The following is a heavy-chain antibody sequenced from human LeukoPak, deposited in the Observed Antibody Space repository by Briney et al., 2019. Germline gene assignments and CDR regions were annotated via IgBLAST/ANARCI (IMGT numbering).Heavy chain of an antibody. CDR1: GYTFTGYY. J-gene: IGHJ6*03. CDR2: INPNSGGT. D-gene: IGHD6-19*01. V-gene: IGHV1-2*02. Sequence: ASVKVSCKASGYTFTGYYMHWVRQAPGQGLEWMGWINPNSGGTNYAQKFQGRVTMTRDTSISTAYMELSRLRSDDTAVYYCARDQPDSSGWYGYYYYYMDVWGKGTTVTVSS. CDR3: ARDQPDSSGWYGYYYYYMDV.